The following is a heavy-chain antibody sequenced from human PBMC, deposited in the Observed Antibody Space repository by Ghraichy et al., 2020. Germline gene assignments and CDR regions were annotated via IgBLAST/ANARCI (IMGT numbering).Heavy chain of an antibody. J-gene: IGHJ4*02. D-gene: IGHD2-15*01. CDR2: IKNKGNSYAT. V-gene: IGHV3-73*01. CDR3: TPAYCSGASCPAYFDS. Sequence: LSLTCAASGFTFSGSAMHWVRQASGRGLEWVGRIKNKGNSYATAYGPSVKGRFTISRDDSKNTAYLQMDGLKTEDTAVYYCTPAYCSGASCPAYFDSWGQGTLVTVSS. CDR1: GFTFSGSA.